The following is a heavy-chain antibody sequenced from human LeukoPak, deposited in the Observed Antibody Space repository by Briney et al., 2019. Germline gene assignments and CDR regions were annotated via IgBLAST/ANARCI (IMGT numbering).Heavy chain of an antibody. CDR2: IYTSGST. Sequence: SETLSLTCTVFGGSISSGSYYWSWIRQPAGKGLEWIGRIYTSGSTNYNPSLKSRVTMSVDTSKNQFSLKLSSVTAADTAVYYCARVISSSWYGYYYYYMDVWGKGTTVTVSS. V-gene: IGHV4-61*02. D-gene: IGHD6-13*01. CDR1: GGSISSGSYY. J-gene: IGHJ6*03. CDR3: ARVISSSWYGYYYYYMDV.